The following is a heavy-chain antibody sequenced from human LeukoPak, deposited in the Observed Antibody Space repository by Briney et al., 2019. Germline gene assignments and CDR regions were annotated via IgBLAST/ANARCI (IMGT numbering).Heavy chain of an antibody. CDR1: GGSFSGYY. CDR2: INHSGST. D-gene: IGHD1-26*01. CDR3: ARDRWGLQGVDYYYYYGMDV. J-gene: IGHJ6*02. Sequence: SETLSLTCAVYGGSFSGYYWSWIRQPPGKGLEWIGEINHSGSTNYNPSLKSRVTISVDTSKNQFSLKLSSVTAADTAVYYCARDRWGLQGVDYYYYYGMDVWGQGTTVTVSS. V-gene: IGHV4-34*01.